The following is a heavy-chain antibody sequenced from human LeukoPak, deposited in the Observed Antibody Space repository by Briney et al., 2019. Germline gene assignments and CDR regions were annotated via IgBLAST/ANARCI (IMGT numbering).Heavy chain of an antibody. D-gene: IGHD6-13*01. CDR2: IIPIFGTA. Sequence: SVKVSCKASGGTFSSYAISWVRQAPGQGLEWMGGIIPIFGTANYAQKFQGRVTITADESTSTAYMELSSLRSEDTAVYYCARVSRYSSSWYDCWGQGTLVIVSS. V-gene: IGHV1-69*01. CDR3: ARVSRYSSSWYDC. J-gene: IGHJ5*01. CDR1: GGTFSSYA.